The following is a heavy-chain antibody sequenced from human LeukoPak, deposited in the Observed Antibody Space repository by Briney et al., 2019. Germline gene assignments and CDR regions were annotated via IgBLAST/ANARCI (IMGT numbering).Heavy chain of an antibody. Sequence: SVKVSCKASGGTFSSYAISWARQAPGQGLEWMGGIIPIFGTANYAQKFQGRVTITTDESTSTAYMELSSLRSEDTAVYYCAREAIAAAGTGYFQHWGQGTLVTVSS. V-gene: IGHV1-69*05. J-gene: IGHJ1*01. CDR3: AREAIAAAGTGYFQH. D-gene: IGHD6-13*01. CDR1: GGTFSSYA. CDR2: IIPIFGTA.